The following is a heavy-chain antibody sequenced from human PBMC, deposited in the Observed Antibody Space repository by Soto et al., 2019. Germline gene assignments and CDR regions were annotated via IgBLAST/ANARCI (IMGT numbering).Heavy chain of an antibody. V-gene: IGHV4-34*01. CDR3: ASLIVVVPAAIKNYYGMDV. D-gene: IGHD2-2*01. Sequence: PSETLSLTCAVYGGSFSGYYWSWIRQPPGKGLEWIGEINHSGSTNYNPSLKSRVTISVDTSKNQFSLKLSSVTAADTAVYYCASLIVVVPAAIKNYYGMDVWGQGTTVTVSS. J-gene: IGHJ6*02. CDR1: GGSFSGYY. CDR2: INHSGST.